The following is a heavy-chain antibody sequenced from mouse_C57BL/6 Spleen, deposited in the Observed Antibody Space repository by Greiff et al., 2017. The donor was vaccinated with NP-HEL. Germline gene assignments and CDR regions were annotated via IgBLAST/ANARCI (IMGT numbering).Heavy chain of an antibody. CDR1: GYAFTNYL. CDR2: INPGSGGT. Sequence: QVQLQQSGAELVRPGTSVKVSCKASGYAFTNYLIEWVKQMPGQGLEWIGVINPGSGGTNYNEKFKCKATHTADKSSRTAYMQLSIMTSEDSAVDFYTRGNYGYDDHWGQGTLVTVSA. V-gene: IGHV1-54*01. CDR3: TRGNYGYDDH. D-gene: IGHD2-2*01. J-gene: IGHJ3*01.